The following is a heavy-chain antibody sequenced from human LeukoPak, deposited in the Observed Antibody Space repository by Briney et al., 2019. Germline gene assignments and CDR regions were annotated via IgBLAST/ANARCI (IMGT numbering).Heavy chain of an antibody. Sequence: GESLRLSCAASGFTFSSYAMAWVRQAPGKGLEWVSGISTTCASTYYLDSVKGRFTIFRDNSKNTVYLQMNSLRDEDAAVYYCAKCGGESYWVAFSFWGQGTVVNVSS. D-gene: IGHD1-26*01. CDR1: GFTFSSYA. CDR2: ISTTCAST. V-gene: IGHV3-23*01. J-gene: IGHJ3*01. CDR3: AKCGGESYWVAFSF.